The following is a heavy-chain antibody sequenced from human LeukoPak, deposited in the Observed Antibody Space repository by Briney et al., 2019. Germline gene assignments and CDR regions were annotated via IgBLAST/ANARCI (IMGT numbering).Heavy chain of an antibody. J-gene: IGHJ4*02. V-gene: IGHV3-23*01. D-gene: IGHD4-11*01. CDR2: ISGSGDNT. Sequence: PGGSLRLSCAASGFTFSSYAMSWVRQAPGKGLEWVSGISGSGDNTYYADSVKGRFTISRDNSKNTLYLQMNSLRAEDTAVYYCAREARSNSGFDYWGQGTLVTVSS. CDR3: AREARSNSGFDY. CDR1: GFTFSSYA.